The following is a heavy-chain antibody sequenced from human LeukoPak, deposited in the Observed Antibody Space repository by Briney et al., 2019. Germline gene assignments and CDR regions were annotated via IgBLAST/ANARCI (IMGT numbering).Heavy chain of an antibody. CDR2: IRSKAYGGTK. Sequence: GGSLRLSCTASGFTFGDYAMSWVRQAPGKGLEWAGFIRSKAYGGTKEYAASVKGRFTISRDDSKRIAYLQMNSLKTEDTAVYYCTRGAVVRHYYYGMDVWGQGTTVTVSS. J-gene: IGHJ6*02. CDR3: TRGAVVRHYYYGMDV. CDR1: GFTFGDYA. D-gene: IGHD2-15*01. V-gene: IGHV3-49*04.